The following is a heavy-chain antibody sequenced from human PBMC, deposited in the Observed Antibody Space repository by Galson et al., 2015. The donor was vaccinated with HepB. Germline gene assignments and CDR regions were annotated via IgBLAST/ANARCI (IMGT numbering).Heavy chain of an antibody. V-gene: IGHV3-7*01. J-gene: IGHJ4*02. CDR2: IKQDGSEK. D-gene: IGHD2-2*01. Sequence: SLRLSCAASGFTFSTYWMSWVRQAPGKGLEWVANIKQDGSEKYYVDSVKGRFSISRDNAKNSLYLQMNSLRAEDTAVYYCARDQYCSSTSCYYRGLDYWGQGTLVTVSS. CDR3: ARDQYCSSTSCYYRGLDY. CDR1: GFTFSTYW.